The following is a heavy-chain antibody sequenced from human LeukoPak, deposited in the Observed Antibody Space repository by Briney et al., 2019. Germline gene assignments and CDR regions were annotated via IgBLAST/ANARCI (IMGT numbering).Heavy chain of an antibody. CDR2: ISDNGGST. Sequence: PGRSLRLSCSASGFTFSIYAMHWVRQAPGKGLEYVSGISDNGGSTYYADSVKGRFTISRDNSKNTLYLQMSSLTPEDTARYYCVNLGQWLVPDYYYGVDVWGQGTTVTVSS. V-gene: IGHV3-64D*06. CDR3: VNLGQWLVPDYYYGVDV. CDR1: GFTFSIYA. D-gene: IGHD6-19*01. J-gene: IGHJ6*02.